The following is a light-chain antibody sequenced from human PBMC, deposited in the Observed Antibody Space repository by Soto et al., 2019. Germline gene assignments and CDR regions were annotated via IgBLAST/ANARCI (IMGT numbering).Light chain of an antibody. Sequence: EIALTQSPGTLSLSPGERATLSCRASQSVSSYLAWYQQKPGQAPRLLIYGASIRATDIPARFSVSGSGTEFSLTISSLQSEDFAVYYCQQYNDWPLTFGGGTKVDIK. CDR1: QSVSSY. V-gene: IGKV3D-15*01. J-gene: IGKJ4*01. CDR3: QQYNDWPLT. CDR2: GAS.